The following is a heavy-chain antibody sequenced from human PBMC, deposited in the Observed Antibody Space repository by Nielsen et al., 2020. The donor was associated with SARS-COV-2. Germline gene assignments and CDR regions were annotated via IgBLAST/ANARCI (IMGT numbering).Heavy chain of an antibody. CDR3: ARISCPYSSGWYEAFDI. Sequence: WIRQPPGKALEWLARIDWDDDKYYSTSLKTRLTISKDTSKNQVALTMTNMDPVDTATYYCARISCPYSSGWYEAFDIWGQGTMVTVSS. J-gene: IGHJ3*02. D-gene: IGHD6-19*01. CDR2: IDWDDDK. V-gene: IGHV2-70*11.